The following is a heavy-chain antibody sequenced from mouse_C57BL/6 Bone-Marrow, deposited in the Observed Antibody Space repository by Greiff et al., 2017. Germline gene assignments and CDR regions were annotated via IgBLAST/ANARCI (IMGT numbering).Heavy chain of an antibody. D-gene: IGHD2-2*01. J-gene: IGHJ4*01. CDR2: ISSGGSYT. V-gene: IGHV5-6*01. Sequence: EVKLMESGGDLVKPGGSLKLSCAASGFTFSSYGMSWVRQTPDKRLEWVATISSGGSYTYYPDRVKGRFTISRDNAKNTLYLQMSRLESEDTAMYYCARQPYGYDVPYAMDYWGQGTSVTVSS. CDR3: ARQPYGYDVPYAMDY. CDR1: GFTFSSYG.